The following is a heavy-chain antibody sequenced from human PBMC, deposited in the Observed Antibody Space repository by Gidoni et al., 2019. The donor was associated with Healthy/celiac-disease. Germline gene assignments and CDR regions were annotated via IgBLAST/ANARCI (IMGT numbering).Heavy chain of an antibody. V-gene: IGHV3-53*01. Sequence: EVQLVESGGGLIQPGGSLRLSCAASGFTVSSNYMRWVRQAPGKGLEWVSVIYSGGSTYDADSVKGRFTISRDNSKNMLYLQMNSLRAEDTAVYYCARELVGTYAPLVYYYYGMDVWGQGTTVTVSS. J-gene: IGHJ6*02. D-gene: IGHD3-16*01. CDR3: ARELVGTYAPLVYYYYGMDV. CDR2: IYSGGST. CDR1: GFTVSSNY.